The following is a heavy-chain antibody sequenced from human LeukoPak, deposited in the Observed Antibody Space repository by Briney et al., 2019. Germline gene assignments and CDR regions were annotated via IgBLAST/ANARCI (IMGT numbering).Heavy chain of an antibody. CDR2: IYRSGTT. V-gene: IGHV4-4*02. CDR1: GGSISSTNW. CDR3: ARLRLFPDYFDY. Sequence: SETLSPTCAVSGGSISSTNWWSWVRQPPGKGLEWIGEIYRSGTTNYKPSLKSRVTISLDKSRNHFSLKLTSVTAADSAVYYCARLRLFPDYFDYWGQGILVTVSS. J-gene: IGHJ4*02. D-gene: IGHD3-22*01.